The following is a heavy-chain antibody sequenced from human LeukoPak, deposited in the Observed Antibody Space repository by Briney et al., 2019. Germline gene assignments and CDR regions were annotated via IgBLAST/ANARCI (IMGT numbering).Heavy chain of an antibody. CDR3: AKDFSPDYYGSGSYSDY. D-gene: IGHD3-10*01. Sequence: GRSLRLSCAASGFTFDDYAMHWVRQAPGKGLGWVSGISWNSGSIVYAGSVKGRFTISRDNAKNSLYLQMNSLRAEDTALYYCAKDFSPDYYGSGSYSDYWGQGTLVTVSS. V-gene: IGHV3-9*01. CDR2: ISWNSGSI. CDR1: GFTFDDYA. J-gene: IGHJ4*02.